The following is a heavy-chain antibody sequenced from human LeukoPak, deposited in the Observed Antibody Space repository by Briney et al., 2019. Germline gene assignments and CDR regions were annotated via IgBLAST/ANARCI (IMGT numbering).Heavy chain of an antibody. CDR3: ARENYYGSALIDP. J-gene: IGHJ5*02. D-gene: IGHD3-10*01. CDR2: IKQDGSEK. Sequence: RTGGSLRLSCAASGFTFSSYWMSWVRQAPGKGLEWVANIKQDGSEKYYVDSVKGRFTISRDNAKNSLYLQMNSLRAEDTAVYYCARENYYGSALIDPWGQGTLVTVSS. V-gene: IGHV3-7*01. CDR1: GFTFSSYW.